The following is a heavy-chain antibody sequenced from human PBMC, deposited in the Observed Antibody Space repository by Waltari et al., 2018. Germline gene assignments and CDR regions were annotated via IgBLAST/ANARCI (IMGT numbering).Heavy chain of an antibody. V-gene: IGHV3-21*01. CDR2: ISSSSSYI. CDR3: ARDRYGGNRDAFDI. CDR1: GFTFSSYS. Sequence: EVQLVESGGGLVKPGGSLRLSCAASGFTFSSYSMNWVRQAPGKGLEWCSSISSSSSYIYYADSVKGRFTISRDNAKNSLYLQMNSLRAEDTAVYYCARDRYGGNRDAFDIWGQGTMVTVSS. D-gene: IGHD2-15*01. J-gene: IGHJ3*02.